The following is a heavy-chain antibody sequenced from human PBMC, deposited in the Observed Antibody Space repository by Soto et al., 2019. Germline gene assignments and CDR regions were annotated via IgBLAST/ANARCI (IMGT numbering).Heavy chain of an antibody. CDR3: AKDISRGPTKNYDFWSGPDY. J-gene: IGHJ4*02. V-gene: IGHV3-43D*04. D-gene: IGHD3-3*01. CDR1: GFTFDEYA. CDR2: ISWDGSNR. Sequence: GGSLRLSCAASGFTFDEYAMHWVRQPPGKGLEWVSLISWDGSNRYYADSVQGRFTISRDNSKYSLYLEMNSLRPEDTALYYCAKDISRGPTKNYDFWSGPDYWGQGTLVTVSS.